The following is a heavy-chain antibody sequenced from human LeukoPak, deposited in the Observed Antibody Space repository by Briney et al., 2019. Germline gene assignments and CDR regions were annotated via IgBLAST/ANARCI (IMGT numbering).Heavy chain of an antibody. J-gene: IGHJ6*03. CDR3: ARGHWNEYYYYYMDV. CDR2: INHSGST. V-gene: IGHV4-34*01. Sequence: PSETLSLTCAVYGGSFSGYYWSWIRQPPGKGLEWIGEINHSGSTNYNPSLKSRVTISVDTSKNQFSLKLSSVTAADTAVYHCARGHWNEYYYYYMDVWGKGTTVTVSS. CDR1: GGSFSGYY. D-gene: IGHD1-1*01.